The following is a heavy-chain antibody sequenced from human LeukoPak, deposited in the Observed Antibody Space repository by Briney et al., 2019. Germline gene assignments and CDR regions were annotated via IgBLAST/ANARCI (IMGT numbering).Heavy chain of an antibody. V-gene: IGHV1-2*02. Sequence: ASVKVSCKASGYTFTGYYMHWVRQAPGQGLEWTGWMNPNSGGTNYAQKFQGRVTMTRDTSISTAYMELSRLRSDDTAVYYCARKVPSPISWRNYYMDVWGKGTTVTVSS. J-gene: IGHJ6*03. CDR1: GYTFTGYY. CDR3: ARKVPSPISWRNYYMDV. CDR2: MNPNSGGT. D-gene: IGHD2-15*01.